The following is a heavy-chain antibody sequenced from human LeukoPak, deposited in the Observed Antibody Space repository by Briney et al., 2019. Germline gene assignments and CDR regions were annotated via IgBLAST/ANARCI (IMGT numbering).Heavy chain of an antibody. J-gene: IGHJ4*02. CDR1: GFTFSTYW. D-gene: IGHD3-3*01. Sequence: GGSLRLSCAASGFTFSTYWMHWVRQVPGEGLEWVSSIGPSGGDTYYADSMKGRFTISRDNSRNSLYLQINSLRADDTAIYYCAKADLDLKIYDYWGQGTLVTVSS. CDR3: AKADLDLKIYDY. CDR2: IGPSGGDT. V-gene: IGHV3-23*01.